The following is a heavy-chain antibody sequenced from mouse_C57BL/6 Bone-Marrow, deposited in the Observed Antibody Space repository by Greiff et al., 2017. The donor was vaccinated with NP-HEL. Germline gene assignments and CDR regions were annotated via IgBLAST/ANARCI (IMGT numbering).Heavy chain of an antibody. CDR2: IDPNSGGT. CDR1: GYTFTSYL. V-gene: IGHV1-72*01. J-gene: IGHJ2*01. D-gene: IGHD1-1*01. CDR3: ARYYYGSSSFDY. Sequence: SCKASGYTFTSYLMHWVKQRPGRGLEWIGRIDPNSGGTKYNEKFKSKATLTVDKPSSTAYMQLNSLTSEDSAVYYCARYYYGSSSFDYWGQGTTLTVSS.